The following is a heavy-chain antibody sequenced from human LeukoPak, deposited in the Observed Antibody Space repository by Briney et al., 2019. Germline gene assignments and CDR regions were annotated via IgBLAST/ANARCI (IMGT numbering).Heavy chain of an antibody. D-gene: IGHD3-22*01. CDR2: ISGSGGST. J-gene: IGHJ4*02. CDR1: GFTFSSYA. V-gene: IGHV3-23*01. Sequence: GGSLRLSCAASGFTFSSYAMSWVRQAPGKGLEWVSAISGSGGSTYYADSVKGRFTISRDSSKNTLYLQMNSLRAEDTAVYYCAKDQAEYYYDSSGYWLYWGQGTLVTVSS. CDR3: AKDQAEYYYDSSGYWLY.